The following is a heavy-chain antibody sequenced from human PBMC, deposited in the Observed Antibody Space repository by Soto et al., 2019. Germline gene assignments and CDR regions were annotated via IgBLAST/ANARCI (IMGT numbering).Heavy chain of an antibody. V-gene: IGHV1-18*01. CDR1: GYTFASYG. CDR2: IGAYNGKT. CDR3: ARRDYPLDS. D-gene: IGHD4-17*01. J-gene: IGHJ4*02. Sequence: QVQLVQSGAEVKKPGASVKVSCKASGYTFASYGITWVRQAPGQGLEWMGWIGAYNGKTNYAQNVQGRVTMTTDTSTSAAYMELRSLRSDDAAVYFCARRDYPLDSWSQGSLGTVSS.